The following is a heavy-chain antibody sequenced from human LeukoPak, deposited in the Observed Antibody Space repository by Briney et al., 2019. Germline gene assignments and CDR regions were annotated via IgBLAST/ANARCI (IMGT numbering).Heavy chain of an antibody. D-gene: IGHD6-19*01. V-gene: IGHV3-74*01. J-gene: IGHJ5*02. Sequence: GGSLRLSCAASGFTFSSYWMHWVRQAPGKGRVWASRINSDGSSTTYADSGKGRFTISRDNAKNTLYLKMNSLRAEDTAVYYCASHQYSSGRRGAWFDPWGQGTLVTVSS. CDR2: INSDGSST. CDR1: GFTFSSYW. CDR3: ASHQYSSGRRGAWFDP.